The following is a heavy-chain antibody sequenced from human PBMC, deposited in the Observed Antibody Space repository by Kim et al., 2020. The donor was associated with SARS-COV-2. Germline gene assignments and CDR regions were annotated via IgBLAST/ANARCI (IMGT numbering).Heavy chain of an antibody. V-gene: IGHV3-30*18. D-gene: IGHD3-10*01. J-gene: IGHJ1*01. CDR3: AKLDTMVRGVIITD. CDR2: ISYDGSNK. Sequence: GGSLRLSSAASGFTFSSYGMHWVRQAPGKGLEWVAVISYDGSNKYYADSVKGRFTISRDNSKNTLYLQMNSLRAEDTAVYYCAKLDTMVRGVIITDWGQG. CDR1: GFTFSSYG.